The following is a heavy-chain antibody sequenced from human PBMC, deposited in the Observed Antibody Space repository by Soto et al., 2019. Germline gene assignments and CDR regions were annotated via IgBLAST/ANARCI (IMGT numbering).Heavy chain of an antibody. D-gene: IGHD4-4*01. Sequence: PGGSLRLSCAASGFTFSSYWMSWVRQAPGKGLEWVANIKQDGSEKYFVDSVKGRFTLSRDNAKNSQYLQMNSLRAEDTAVYYYARGFDYSFDYWGQGAQVTVSS. CDR1: GFTFSSYW. V-gene: IGHV3-7*03. CDR2: IKQDGSEK. CDR3: ARGFDYSFDY. J-gene: IGHJ4*02.